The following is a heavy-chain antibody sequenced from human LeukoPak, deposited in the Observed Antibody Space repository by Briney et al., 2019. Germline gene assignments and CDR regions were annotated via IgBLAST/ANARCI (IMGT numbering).Heavy chain of an antibody. CDR2: ISHDGSNT. CDR1: GFAFNSYG. CDR3: AELGITMIGGV. D-gene: IGHD3-10*02. Sequence: GSLRLSCAASGFAFNSYGMHWVRQAPGKGLEWLAIISHDGSNTYYADSVKGRITISRDNAKNSLYLQMNSLRAEDTAVYYCAELGITMIGGVWGKGTTVTISS. J-gene: IGHJ6*04. V-gene: IGHV3-30*18.